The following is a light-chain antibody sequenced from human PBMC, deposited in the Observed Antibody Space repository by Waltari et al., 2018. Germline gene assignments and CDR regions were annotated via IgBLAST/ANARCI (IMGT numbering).Light chain of an antibody. CDR3: QTWVTGGV. V-gene: IGLV4-69*01. CDR1: GAPTNTG. CDR2: VNNGGSH. Sequence: QVVLTQSPSASASLGDSVHLTCTLTGAPTNTGIAWHQQTPRKGPRFLMKVNNGGSHDKGDRIPDRFSGSSSGSQHYLTISSLQSEDEADYYCQTWVTGGVFGGGTKLTVL. J-gene: IGLJ3*02.